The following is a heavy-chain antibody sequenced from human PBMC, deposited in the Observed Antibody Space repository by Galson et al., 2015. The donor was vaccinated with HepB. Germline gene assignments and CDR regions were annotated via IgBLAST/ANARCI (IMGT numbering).Heavy chain of an antibody. Sequence: SLRLSCAASGFTFSSYWMHWVRQAPRKGLEWVAYIKQDGSETYYVDSVKGRFTISRDNAKNSLYLQMNSLTAEDTAVYYCARDPDSANKIDCWGQGTLVTVSS. CDR1: GFTFSSYW. D-gene: IGHD1/OR15-1a*01. CDR2: IKQDGSET. V-gene: IGHV3-7*03. CDR3: ARDPDSANKIDC. J-gene: IGHJ4*02.